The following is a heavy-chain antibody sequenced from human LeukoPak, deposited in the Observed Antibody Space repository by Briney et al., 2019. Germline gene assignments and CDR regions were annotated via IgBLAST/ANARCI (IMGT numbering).Heavy chain of an antibody. CDR1: GGSISSGSYY. CDR3: ARVDADYYYYMDV. D-gene: IGHD6-25*01. CDR2: IYTSGST. J-gene: IGHJ6*03. V-gene: IGHV4-61*02. Sequence: SQTLSLTCTVSGGSISSGSYYWSWIRQPAGKGLEWIGRIYTSGSTNYNPSLKSRVTISVDTSKNQFSLKLSSVTAADTAVYYCARVDADYYYYMDVWGKGTTVTVSS.